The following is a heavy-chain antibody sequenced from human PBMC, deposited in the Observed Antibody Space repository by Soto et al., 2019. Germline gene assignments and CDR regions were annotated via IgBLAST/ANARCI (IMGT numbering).Heavy chain of an antibody. CDR3: AKDYGTYFQH. J-gene: IGHJ1*01. V-gene: IGHV3-21*04. D-gene: IGHD1-26*01. CDR1: GFTFSSGCS. CDR2: ISSSSTYI. Sequence: PGGSLRLSCAASGFTFSSGCSMNWVRQAPGKGLEWVSSISSSSTYIYYADSVKGRFTISRDNSKNTLYLQMNSLRAEDTAVYYCAKDYGTYFQHWGQGTLVTVSS.